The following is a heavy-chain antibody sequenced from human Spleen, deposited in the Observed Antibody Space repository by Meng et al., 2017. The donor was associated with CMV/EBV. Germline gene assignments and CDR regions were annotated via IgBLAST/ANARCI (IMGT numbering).Heavy chain of an antibody. J-gene: IGHJ4*02. D-gene: IGHD5-24*01. Sequence: GESLKISCAASGFTFSIYSRHWVRQATGKGLEWVAVISYDGSIKYYADSVRGRFTISRDNSKNTVYLQMNSLRGEDTAVYYCARASRGLYRDGYNPLDYWGQGTLVTVSS. CDR1: GFTFSIYS. V-gene: IGHV3-30-3*01. CDR2: ISYDGSIK. CDR3: ARASRGLYRDGYNPLDY.